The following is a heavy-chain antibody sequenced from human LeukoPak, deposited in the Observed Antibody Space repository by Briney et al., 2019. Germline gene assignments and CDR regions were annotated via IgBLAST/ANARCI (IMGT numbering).Heavy chain of an antibody. J-gene: IGHJ4*02. CDR2: ISSSSSTI. CDR3: AREGGEGTLDY. Sequence: GGSLRLSCAASGFTFSSYSMNWVRQAPGKGLEWVSYISSSSSTIYYADSVKGRFTISRDNAKNSLYLQMNSLRAEDTAVYYCAREGGEGTLDYWGQGTLVTVSS. CDR1: GFTFSSYS. V-gene: IGHV3-48*01. D-gene: IGHD2-21*01.